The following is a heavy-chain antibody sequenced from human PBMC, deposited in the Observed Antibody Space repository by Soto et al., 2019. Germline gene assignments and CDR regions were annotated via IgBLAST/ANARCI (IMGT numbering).Heavy chain of an antibody. CDR1: GGIFSNFA. J-gene: IGHJ4*02. D-gene: IGHD6-19*01. CDR2: IIPTLGTP. V-gene: IGHV1-69*01. CDR3: ARVGLGAYDY. Sequence: QVQLVQSGAEVKKPGSSVKVSCKASGGIFSNFAFNWMRHAPGQGLEWMGGIIPTLGTPHYAQKFLGRVTITADESTRTVYMEMSSLTVEDTAVYYCARVGLGAYDYWGQGTLVIVS.